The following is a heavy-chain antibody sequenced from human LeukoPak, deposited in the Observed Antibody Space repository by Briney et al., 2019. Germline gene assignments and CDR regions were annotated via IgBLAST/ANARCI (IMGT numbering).Heavy chain of an antibody. CDR2: ISGSGGST. D-gene: IGHD6-19*01. CDR3: AKDRIAVAGTDGFLPPNWFDP. V-gene: IGHV3-23*01. CDR1: GFTFSSYA. J-gene: IGHJ5*02. Sequence: GGSLRLSCAASGFTFSSYAMSWVRQAPGKGLEWVSAISGSGGSTYYADSVKGRFTISRDNSKNTLYLQMNSLRAEDTAVYYCAKDRIAVAGTDGFLPPNWFDPWGQGTLVTVSS.